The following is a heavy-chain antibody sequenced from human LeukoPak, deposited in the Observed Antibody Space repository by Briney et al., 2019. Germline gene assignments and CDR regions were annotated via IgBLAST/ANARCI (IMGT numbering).Heavy chain of an antibody. V-gene: IGHV3-21*01. D-gene: IGHD1-1*01. Sequence: GGSLRLSCAASGFTFSSYSMNWVRQAPGKGLEWVSSISSSSSYIYYADSVKGRFTISRDNAKNSLYLQMNSLRAEDTAVYYCARVVQLERHFDYWGQGTMVSVSS. CDR1: GFTFSSYS. CDR3: ARVVQLERHFDY. J-gene: IGHJ4*02. CDR2: ISSSSSYI.